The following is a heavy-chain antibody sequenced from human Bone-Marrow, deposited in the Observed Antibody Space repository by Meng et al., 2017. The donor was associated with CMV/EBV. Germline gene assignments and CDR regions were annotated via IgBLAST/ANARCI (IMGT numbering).Heavy chain of an antibody. J-gene: IGHJ6*02. CDR3: ARARVYRDTIFGVVIIGETYYYGMDV. V-gene: IGHV3-7*01. CDR2: IKQDGSEK. CDR1: GGSISSSSYY. Sequence: ETLSLTCTVSGGSISSSSYYWGWIRQPPGKGLEWMANIKQDGSEKYYVDSVKGRFTISRDNAKNSLYLQMNSLRAEDTAVYYCARARVYRDTIFGVVIIGETYYYGMDVWGQGTTVTVSS. D-gene: IGHD3-3*01.